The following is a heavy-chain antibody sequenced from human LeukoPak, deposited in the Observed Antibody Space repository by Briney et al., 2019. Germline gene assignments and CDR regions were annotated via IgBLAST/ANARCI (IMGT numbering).Heavy chain of an antibody. CDR2: IWYDGSNK. CDR1: GFTFSSYG. CDR3: ASFPHDYYDSSGPED. J-gene: IGHJ4*02. D-gene: IGHD3-22*01. Sequence: GRSLRLSCAASGFTFSSYGMHWVRQAPGKGLEWVAVIWYDGSNKYYADSVKGRFTISRDNSKNTLYLQMNSLRAEDTAVYYCASFPHDYYDSSGPEDWGQGTLVTVSS. V-gene: IGHV3-33*01.